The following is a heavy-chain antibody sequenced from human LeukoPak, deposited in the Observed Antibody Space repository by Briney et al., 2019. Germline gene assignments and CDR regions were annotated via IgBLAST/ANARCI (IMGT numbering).Heavy chain of an antibody. J-gene: IGHJ4*02. Sequence: SGGSLRLSCAASGFTFSSYWMSWVRQAPGKGLEWVANIKQDGSEKYYVDSVKGRFTISRDNAKNSLYLQMNSLRAEDTAVYYCARDVYYYDSSGYYPSFDYWGQGTLVTVSS. V-gene: IGHV3-7*01. CDR3: ARDVYYYDSSGYYPSFDY. D-gene: IGHD3-22*01. CDR2: IKQDGSEK. CDR1: GFTFSSYW.